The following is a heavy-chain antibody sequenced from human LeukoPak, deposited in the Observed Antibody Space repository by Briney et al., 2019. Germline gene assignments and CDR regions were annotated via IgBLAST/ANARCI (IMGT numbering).Heavy chain of an antibody. CDR2: INPNSGGT. CDR1: GYTFTAYH. CDR3: ARDETGYGYGSYYFDY. D-gene: IGHD5-18*01. V-gene: IGHV1-2*02. Sequence: ASVKVSCKTSGYTFTAYHIHWVRQAPGQGLEWMGWINPNSGGTNYAQKFQGRVTMIRDTSISTAYMELSRLRSDDTAVYYCARDETGYGYGSYYFDYWGQGTLVTVSS. J-gene: IGHJ4*02.